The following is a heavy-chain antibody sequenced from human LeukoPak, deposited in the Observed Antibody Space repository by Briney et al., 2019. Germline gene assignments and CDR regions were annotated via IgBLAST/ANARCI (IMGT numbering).Heavy chain of an antibody. D-gene: IGHD3-10*01. V-gene: IGHV4-59*01. J-gene: IGHJ6*02. CDR3: ARTSRHFYGSGSNLTPWPADMDV. Sequence: PAETLSLTCTVSGGSINSYYWTSIRQPPGKGLEWIGYIYYSGSTHYNPSLNSRVTISMDTSKNHFSLKLSSVTAADTAIYYCARTSRHFYGSGSNLTPWPADMDVWGQGTKVTVSS. CDR2: IYYSGST. CDR1: GGSINSYY.